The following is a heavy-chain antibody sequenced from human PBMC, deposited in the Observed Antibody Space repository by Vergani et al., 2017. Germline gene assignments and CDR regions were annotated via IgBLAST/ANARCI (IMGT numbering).Heavy chain of an antibody. Sequence: QVQLVQSGAEVKKPGASVKVSCKASGYTFTSYDINWVRQATGQGLEWMGWMNPNSGNTGYAQKFQGRVTMTRNTSISTAYMELSSLRSEDTDLYYCASTANWGMARDYWGQGTLVTVSS. V-gene: IGHV1-8*01. CDR3: ASTANWGMARDY. D-gene: IGHD7-27*01. J-gene: IGHJ4*02. CDR2: MNPNSGNT. CDR1: GYTFTSYD.